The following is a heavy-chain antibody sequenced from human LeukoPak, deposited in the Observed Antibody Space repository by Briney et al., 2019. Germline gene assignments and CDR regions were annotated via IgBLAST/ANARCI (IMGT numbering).Heavy chain of an antibody. CDR1: GGSFSGYY. CDR2: INHSGST. V-gene: IGHV4-34*01. J-gene: IGHJ6*03. D-gene: IGHD2-15*01. CDR3: AXXXXXXXXGGSCYSSYYYYYYMDV. Sequence: SETLSLTCAVYGGSFSGYYWSWIRQPPGKGLEWIGEINHSGSTNYNPSLKSRVTISVDTSKNQFSLKLSSVTAADTAVYYCAXXXXXXXXGGSCYSSYYYYYYMDVWGKGTTVTVSS.